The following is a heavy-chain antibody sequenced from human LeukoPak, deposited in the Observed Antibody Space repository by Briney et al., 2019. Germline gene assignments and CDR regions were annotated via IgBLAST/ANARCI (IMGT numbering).Heavy chain of an antibody. Sequence: KPGGSLRLSCAASDFVFSDYYMSWVRQAPGKGLEWVSYISSSGNSVYYADSVKGRFTISRDNAKNSLYLQMNSLRAEDTAVYYCAREMGGDYGSGTFFDLWGQGNMVTVSS. CDR1: DFVFSDYY. J-gene: IGHJ4*02. V-gene: IGHV3-11*01. D-gene: IGHD3-10*01. CDR3: AREMGGDYGSGTFFDL. CDR2: ISSSGNSV.